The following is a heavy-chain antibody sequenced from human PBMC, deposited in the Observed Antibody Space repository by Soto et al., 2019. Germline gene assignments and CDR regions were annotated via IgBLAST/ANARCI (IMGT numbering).Heavy chain of an antibody. Sequence: QVQLQQWGAGLFKPSETLSLTCAVYGGSFSGYYWSWIRQPPGKGLEWIGEINHSGSTNYNPSLKRRVTISVDTSKNQCSLKLSSVTAADTAVYYCARARRRHIVVVPAATFDYWGQGTLVTVSS. CDR2: INHSGST. D-gene: IGHD2-2*01. CDR1: GGSFSGYY. J-gene: IGHJ4*02. V-gene: IGHV4-34*01. CDR3: ARARRRHIVVVPAATFDY.